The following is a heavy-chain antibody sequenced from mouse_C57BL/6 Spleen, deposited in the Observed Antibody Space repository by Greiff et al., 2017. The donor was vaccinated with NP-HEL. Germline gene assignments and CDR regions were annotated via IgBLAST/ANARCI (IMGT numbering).Heavy chain of an antibody. Sequence: EVKLQESGAELVRPGASVKLSCTASGFNIKDDYMHWVKQRPEQGLEWIGWIDPENGDTEYASKFQGKATITADTSSNTAYLQLSSLTSEDTAVYYCTGPYDYDGAWFAYWGQGTLVTVSA. CDR1: GFNIKDDY. J-gene: IGHJ3*01. V-gene: IGHV14-4*01. CDR3: TGPYDYDGAWFAY. D-gene: IGHD2-4*01. CDR2: IDPENGDT.